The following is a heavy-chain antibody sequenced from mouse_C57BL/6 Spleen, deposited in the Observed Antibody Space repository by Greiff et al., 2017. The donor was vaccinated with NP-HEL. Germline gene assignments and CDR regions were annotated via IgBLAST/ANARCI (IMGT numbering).Heavy chain of an antibody. CDR2: IYPGSGST. Sequence: QVHVKQSGAELVKPGASVKMSCKASGYTFTSYWITWVKQRPGQGLEWIGDIYPGSGSTNYNEKFKSKATLTVDTSSSTAYMQLSSLTSEDSAVYYCARGGGSPYAMDYWGQGTSVTVSS. D-gene: IGHD1-1*01. CDR1: GYTFTSYW. J-gene: IGHJ4*01. CDR3: ARGGGSPYAMDY. V-gene: IGHV1-55*01.